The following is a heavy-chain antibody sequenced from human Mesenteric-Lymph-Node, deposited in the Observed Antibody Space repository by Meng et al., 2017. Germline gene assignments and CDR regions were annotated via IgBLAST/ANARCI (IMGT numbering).Heavy chain of an antibody. Sequence: GESLKISCAASGFTFDDYGMSWVRQAPGKGLEWVSYISSSGSTIYYADSVKGRFTISRDNAKNSLYLQMNSLRAEDTAVYYCARVEYSSSFSPFDYWGQGTQVTVSS. CDR3: ARVEYSSSFSPFDY. CDR2: ISSSGSTI. J-gene: IGHJ4*02. D-gene: IGHD6-6*01. CDR1: GFTFDDYG. V-gene: IGHV3-11*01.